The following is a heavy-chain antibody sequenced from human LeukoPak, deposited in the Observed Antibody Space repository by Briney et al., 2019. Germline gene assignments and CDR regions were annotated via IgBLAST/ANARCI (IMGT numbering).Heavy chain of an antibody. D-gene: IGHD4-11*01. CDR2: IYYSGST. CDR1: GGSISSYY. Sequence: PSETLSLTCTVSGGSISSYYCGWIRQPPGKGLEWVGYIYYSGSTNYNPSLKSRVTISVDTSKNQFSLRLSSVTAADTAVYYCARLPSNGNYYFDYWGQGTLVTVSS. J-gene: IGHJ4*02. CDR3: ARLPSNGNYYFDY. V-gene: IGHV4-59*08.